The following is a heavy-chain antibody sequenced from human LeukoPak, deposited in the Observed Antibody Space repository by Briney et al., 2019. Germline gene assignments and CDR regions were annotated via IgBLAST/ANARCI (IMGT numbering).Heavy chain of an antibody. CDR1: GFTFSSYA. CDR3: ARDAYYYDSSGSLY. J-gene: IGHJ4*02. Sequence: GGSLRLSCAASGFTFSSYAMSWVRQAPGKGPEWVSAISHSGGTTYYADSVKGRFTITRDNSKNTLYLQMNSLRAEDTAVYYCARDAYYYDSSGSLYWGQGTLVTVSS. V-gene: IGHV3-23*01. CDR2: ISHSGGTT. D-gene: IGHD3-22*01.